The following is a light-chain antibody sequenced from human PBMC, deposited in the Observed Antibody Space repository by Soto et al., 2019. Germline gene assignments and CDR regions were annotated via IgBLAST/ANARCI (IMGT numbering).Light chain of an antibody. CDR1: QTISTW. J-gene: IGKJ4*01. V-gene: IGKV1-5*03. CDR3: QQYDNYPLT. CDR2: QAS. Sequence: DIQMAQSPSTLSANVGDRVSITCRASQTISTWLAWYQQKPGKAPNLLIYQASTLETGVPSRFSGSGSGTEFTLTISGLQPDDFATDYGQQYDNYPLTFGGGTKVEI.